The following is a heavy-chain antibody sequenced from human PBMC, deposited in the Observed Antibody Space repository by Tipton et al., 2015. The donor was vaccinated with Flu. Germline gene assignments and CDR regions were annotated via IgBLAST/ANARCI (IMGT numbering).Heavy chain of an antibody. CDR1: GYTFTSYG. CDR3: ARVGYYDSSGYYYVDAFDI. D-gene: IGHD3-22*01. Sequence: QLVQSGAEVKKPGASVKVSCKASGYTFTSYGISWVRRAPGQGLEWMGWISAYNGNTNYAQKLQGRVTMTTDTSTSTAYMELRSLRSDDTAVYYCARVGYYDSSGYYYVDAFDIWGQGTMVTVSS. CDR2: ISAYNGNT. V-gene: IGHV1-18*01. J-gene: IGHJ3*02.